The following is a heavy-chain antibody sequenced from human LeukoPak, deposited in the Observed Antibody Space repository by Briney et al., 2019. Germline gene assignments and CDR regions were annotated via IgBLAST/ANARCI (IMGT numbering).Heavy chain of an antibody. CDR1: GFTFSSYG. CDR3: AREMGLNIVATFGY. V-gene: IGHV3-33*08. CDR2: IWYDGSSK. J-gene: IGHJ4*02. Sequence: PGRSLRLSCAASGFTFSSYGMHWVRQAPGKGLEWVALIWYDGSSKYYRDSVKGRFTISRDNSKNTLYLQMNGLRDEDTAVYYCAREMGLNIVATFGYWGQGTLVTVSS. D-gene: IGHD5-12*01.